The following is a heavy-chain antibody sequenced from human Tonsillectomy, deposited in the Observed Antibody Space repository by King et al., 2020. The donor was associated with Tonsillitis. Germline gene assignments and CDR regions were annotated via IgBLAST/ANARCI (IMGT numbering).Heavy chain of an antibody. CDR1: GFTFSSYA. D-gene: IGHD6-6*01. V-gene: IGHV3-64D*06. J-gene: IGHJ4*02. CDR2: ISSNGGST. Sequence: VQLVESGGGLVQPGGSLRLSCSASGFTFSSYAMHWVRQAPGKGLEYVSAISSNGGSTYYADSVKGRFTISRDNSKNTLYLQMSSLRAEDTAVYYCVKERWESSSAFDYWGQGTLVTVSS. CDR3: VKERWESSSAFDY.